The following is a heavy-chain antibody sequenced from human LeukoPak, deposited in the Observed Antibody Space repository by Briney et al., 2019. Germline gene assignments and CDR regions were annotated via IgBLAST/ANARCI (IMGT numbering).Heavy chain of an antibody. CDR3: AKGLRYSDY. Sequence: GGSLRLSCAASGFSFSSYAMTWVRQAPGKGLEWVSTISGSGSTTYYADSVKGRLTISRDNSKNTLYLQMNSLRAEDTALYYCAKGLRYSDYWGQGTMVTISS. D-gene: IGHD4-17*01. CDR1: GFSFSSYA. V-gene: IGHV3-23*01. CDR2: ISGSGSTT. J-gene: IGHJ4*02.